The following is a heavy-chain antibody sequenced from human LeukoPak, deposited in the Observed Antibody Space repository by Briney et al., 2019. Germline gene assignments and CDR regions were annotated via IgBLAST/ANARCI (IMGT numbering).Heavy chain of an antibody. CDR2: ISAYNGNT. V-gene: IGHV1-18*01. CDR1: GYTFTSHG. D-gene: IGHD4-11*01. J-gene: IGHJ4*02. CDR3: ARGLVAVTTRGGYFDY. Sequence: GASVKVSCKASGYTFTSHGISWVRQAPGQGLEWMGWISAYNGNTNYAQKLQGRVTMTTDTSTSTAYMELRSLRSDDTAVYYCARGLVAVTTRGGYFDYWGQGTLVTVSS.